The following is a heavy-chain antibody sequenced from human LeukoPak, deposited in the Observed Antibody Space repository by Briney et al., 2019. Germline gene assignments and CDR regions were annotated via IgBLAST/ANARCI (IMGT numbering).Heavy chain of an antibody. J-gene: IGHJ4*02. CDR1: GGFISSYY. CDR3: AGTSSSWYQKIDY. V-gene: IGHV4-4*07. Sequence: SETLSLTCSVSGGFISSYYWSWIRQPAGKGLEWIGRIYTSGSTNYNPSLKSRVTMSVDTSKNQFSLNLSSVTAADMAVYYCAGTSSSWYQKIDYWGQGTLVTVSS. CDR2: IYTSGST. D-gene: IGHD6-13*01.